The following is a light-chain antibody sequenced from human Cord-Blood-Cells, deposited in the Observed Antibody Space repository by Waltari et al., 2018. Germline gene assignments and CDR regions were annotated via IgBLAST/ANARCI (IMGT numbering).Light chain of an antibody. V-gene: IGLV3-25*01. CDR2: KDS. CDR3: QSADSSGTYYV. CDR1: ALPKQY. Sequence: GQTARITCSGDALPKQYAYWYQQKPGQAPVLVIYKDSERPSGIPERFSGSSSGTTVTLTISGVQAEDEADYYCQSADSSGTYYVFGTGTKVTVL. J-gene: IGLJ1*01.